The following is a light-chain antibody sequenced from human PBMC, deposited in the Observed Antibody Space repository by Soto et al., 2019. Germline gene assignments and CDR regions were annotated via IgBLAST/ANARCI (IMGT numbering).Light chain of an antibody. CDR3: SSYTSSSTEV. V-gene: IGLV2-14*01. CDR2: EVS. CDR1: SSDVGGYNY. Sequence: QSVLTQPASVSGSPGQSITISCTGTSSDVGGYNYVSWYQQHPGKAPKLMIYEVSNRPSGVSNRFSGSKSGNTASLTISGLQAEDEADYYCSSYTSSSTEVFGTGNKATV. J-gene: IGLJ1*01.